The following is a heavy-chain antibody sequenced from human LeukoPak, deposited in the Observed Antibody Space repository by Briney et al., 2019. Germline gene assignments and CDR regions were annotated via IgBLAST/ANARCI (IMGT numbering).Heavy chain of an antibody. V-gene: IGHV4-30-4*01. D-gene: IGHD2-15*01. CDR2: IYYSGST. CDR1: GGSISSGDYY. J-gene: IGHJ6*02. CDR3: ARYCSGGSCYPYYYYAMDV. Sequence: PSQILSLTCTVSGGSISSGDYYWSWIRQPPGKGPEWIGYIYYSGSTYYNPSLKSRVTISVDTSKNHFSLRLSSVTAADTAVYYCARYCSGGSCYPYYYYAMDVWGQGTTVTVSS.